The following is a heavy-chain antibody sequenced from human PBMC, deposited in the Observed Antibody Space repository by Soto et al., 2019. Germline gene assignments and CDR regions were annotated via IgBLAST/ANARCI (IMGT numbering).Heavy chain of an antibody. D-gene: IGHD2-15*01. J-gene: IGHJ5*02. Sequence: GGSLRLSCAASGFTFSNYAMSWVRQAPGRGLEWVSTMSDTGGSTSYADSVKGRFTISRDNSKNMLYLQMDSLRADDTALYYCTRGQYWHSPWGQGTLVTVSS. V-gene: IGHV3-23*01. CDR3: TRGQYWHSP. CDR2: MSDTGGST. CDR1: GFTFSNYA.